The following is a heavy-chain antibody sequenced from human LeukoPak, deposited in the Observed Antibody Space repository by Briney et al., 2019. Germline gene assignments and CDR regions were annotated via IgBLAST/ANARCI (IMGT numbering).Heavy chain of an antibody. CDR2: IYYSGST. CDR1: GGSISSSSYY. D-gene: IGHD2-2*01. Sequence: SETLSLTCTVSGGSISSSSYYWGWIRQPPGKGLEWIGSIYYSGSTYYNPSLKSRVTISVDTSKNQFSLKLSSVTAADTAVYYCAVYCSSTSCYPGGVNYWGQGTLVTVSS. V-gene: IGHV4-39*07. J-gene: IGHJ4*02. CDR3: AVYCSSTSCYPGGVNY.